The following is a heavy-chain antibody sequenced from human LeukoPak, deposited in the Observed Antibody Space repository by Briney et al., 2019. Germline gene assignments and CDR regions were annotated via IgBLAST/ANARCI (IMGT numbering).Heavy chain of an antibody. CDR3: ARDSRYDSSGYYYDISDY. J-gene: IGHJ4*02. D-gene: IGHD3-22*01. CDR1: GYTFTSYG. V-gene: IGHV1-18*01. CDR2: ISAYNGNT. Sequence: ASVKVSCKASGYTFTSYGISWVRQAPGQGLEWMGWISAYNGNTNYVQKLQGRVTMTTDTSTSTAYMELRSLRSDDTAVYYCARDSRYDSSGYYYDISDYWGQGTLVTVSS.